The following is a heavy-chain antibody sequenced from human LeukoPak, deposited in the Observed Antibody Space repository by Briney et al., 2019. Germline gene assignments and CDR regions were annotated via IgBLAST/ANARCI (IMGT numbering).Heavy chain of an antibody. CDR2: IYTSGST. Sequence: SETLSLTCTVSGGSISSGSYYWSWIRQPAGKGLEWIGRIYTSGSTNYNPSLKSRVTISVDTSKNQFSLKLSSVTAADTAVYYCAREVVGRYFDWSLSQYYFDYWGQGTLVTVSS. V-gene: IGHV4-61*02. CDR1: GGSISSGSYY. D-gene: IGHD3-9*01. CDR3: AREVVGRYFDWSLSQYYFDY. J-gene: IGHJ4*02.